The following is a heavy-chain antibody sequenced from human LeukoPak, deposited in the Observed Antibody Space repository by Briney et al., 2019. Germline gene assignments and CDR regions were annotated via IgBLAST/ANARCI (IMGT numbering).Heavy chain of an antibody. Sequence: MTGGSLRLSCAASGVTFSSYTMNWVRQAPGKGLEWVSSITSSSSYIYYADSLKGRFTISRDNAKNSLYLQMNSLRAEDTAVYYCARDYGDSVALTYYGMDVWGQGTTVTVSS. CDR2: ITSSSSYI. V-gene: IGHV3-21*01. D-gene: IGHD4-17*01. J-gene: IGHJ6*02. CDR1: GVTFSSYT. CDR3: ARDYGDSVALTYYGMDV.